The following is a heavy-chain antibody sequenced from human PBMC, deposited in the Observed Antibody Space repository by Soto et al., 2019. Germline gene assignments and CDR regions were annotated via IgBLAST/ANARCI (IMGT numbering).Heavy chain of an antibody. CDR1: GDSISSGGYS. Sequence: QLQLQESGSGLVKPSRTLSLTCAVSGDSISSGGYSWSWIRQPPGKGLEWIGYIYHSGSTYYNPSLKSRVTISVDRSKNQFSLRLSSVTAADTAVYYCARRDYNYYGMDVWGQGTTVTVSS. CDR2: IYHSGST. CDR3: ARRDYNYYGMDV. J-gene: IGHJ6*02. D-gene: IGHD5-12*01. V-gene: IGHV4-30-2*01.